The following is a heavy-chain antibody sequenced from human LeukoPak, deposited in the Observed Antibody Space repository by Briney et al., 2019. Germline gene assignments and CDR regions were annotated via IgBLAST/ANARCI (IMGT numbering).Heavy chain of an antibody. CDR1: GFTVSSSNY. CDR2: ISFSGGNT. V-gene: IGHV3-23*01. D-gene: IGHD5-24*01. J-gene: IGHJ3*01. CDR3: ARDIQLST. Sequence: GGSLRLSCAASGFTVSSSNYMNWVRQAPGKGLEWVSLISFSGGNTYYADSVKGRFTISRDNSKDTLYLQMNSLRAEDTAIYYCARDIQLSTWGLGTMVTVSS.